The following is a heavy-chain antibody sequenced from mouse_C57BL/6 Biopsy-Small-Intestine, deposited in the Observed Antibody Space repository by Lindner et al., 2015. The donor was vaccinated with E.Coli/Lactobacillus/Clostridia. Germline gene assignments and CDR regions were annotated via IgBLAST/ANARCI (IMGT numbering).Heavy chain of an antibody. Sequence: VQLQESGPELVKPGASVKISCKASGYAFSSSWMNWVKQRPGKGLEWIGRIYPGDGDTNYNGKFKGKATLTAGKSSSTAYMQLSSLTSEDSAVYFCARDYGSSFAYWGQGTLVTVSA. CDR1: GYAFSSSW. J-gene: IGHJ3*01. V-gene: IGHV1-82*01. CDR2: IYPGDGDT. CDR3: ARDYGSSFAY. D-gene: IGHD1-1*01.